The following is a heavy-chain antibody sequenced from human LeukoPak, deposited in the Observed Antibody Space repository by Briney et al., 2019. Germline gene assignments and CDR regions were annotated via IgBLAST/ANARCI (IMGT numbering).Heavy chain of an antibody. CDR2: INYNGGST. Sequence: PGRSLRLSCAVTGFSFEDYGMHWVRQPPGKGLEWVSSINYNGGSTEYADSVKGRFTISRDNAKNSLFLQLNSLRPEDSALYYCARHMFPTNTFLFYGLDVWGQGTTVTVPS. CDR1: GFSFEDYG. D-gene: IGHD2-21*01. CDR3: ARHMFPTNTFLFYGLDV. J-gene: IGHJ6*02. V-gene: IGHV3-9*01.